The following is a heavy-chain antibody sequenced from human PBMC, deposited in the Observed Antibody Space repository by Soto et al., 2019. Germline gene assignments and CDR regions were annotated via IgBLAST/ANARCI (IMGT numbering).Heavy chain of an antibody. Sequence: SGPTLVNPTQTLTLTCTFSGFSLSARGVGVGWIRQPPGKALEWLALIYWNNDQYYSPFLRSRLTITKDTSKNQVVLTMTNMDPVDTATYYCARWGFSGYNNYSCGQGTLVTVSS. CDR3: ARWGFSGYNNYS. CDR1: GFSLSARGVG. D-gene: IGHD5-12*01. J-gene: IGHJ4*02. V-gene: IGHV2-5*01. CDR2: IYWNNDQ.